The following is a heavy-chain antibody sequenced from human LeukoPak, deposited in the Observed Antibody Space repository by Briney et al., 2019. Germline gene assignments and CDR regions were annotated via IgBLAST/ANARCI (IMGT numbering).Heavy chain of an antibody. V-gene: IGHV4-34*01. Sequence: SETLSLTCAVYGVSFSGYYWSWIRQPPGKGLEWIGEINHSGSTNYNPSLKSRVTISVDTSKNQFSLKLSSVTAADTAAYYCASFIYPGYYGMDVWGQGTTVTVSS. CDR1: GVSFSGYY. CDR2: INHSGST. J-gene: IGHJ6*02. CDR3: ASFIYPGYYGMDV. D-gene: IGHD5/OR15-5a*01.